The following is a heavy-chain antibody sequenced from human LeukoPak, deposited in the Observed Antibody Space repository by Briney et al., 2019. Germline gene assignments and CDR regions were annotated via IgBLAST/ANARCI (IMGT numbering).Heavy chain of an antibody. J-gene: IGHJ4*02. D-gene: IGHD2-2*01. V-gene: IGHV3-23*01. CDR1: GGTFSSYA. CDR2: ISGSGGST. Sequence: VASVKVSCKASGGTFSSYAMSWVRQAPGKGLEWVSAISGSGGSTYYADSVKGRFTISRDNSKNTLYLQMNSLRAEDTAVYYCAKTDCSSTSCYYFDYWGQGTLVTVSS. CDR3: AKTDCSSTSCYYFDY.